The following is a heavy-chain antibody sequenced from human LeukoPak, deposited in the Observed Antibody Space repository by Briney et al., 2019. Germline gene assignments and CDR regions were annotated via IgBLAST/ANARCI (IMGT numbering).Heavy chain of an antibody. J-gene: IGHJ5*02. CDR3: ARADHEDYGYNWFDP. CDR1: GYTFTSYG. Sequence: ASVKVSCKASGYTFTSYGISWVRQAPGQGLEWMGWISAYNGNTNYAQKLQGRVTMTTDTSTSTAYMELRSLRSDDTAVYYCARADHEDYGYNWFDPWGQGTLVTVSS. D-gene: IGHD4-17*01. CDR2: ISAYNGNT. V-gene: IGHV1-18*01.